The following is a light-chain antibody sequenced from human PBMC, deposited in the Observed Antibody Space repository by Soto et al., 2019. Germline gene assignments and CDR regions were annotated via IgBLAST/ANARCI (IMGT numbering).Light chain of an antibody. J-gene: IGKJ4*01. CDR3: QQYNYCPLT. V-gene: IGKV3D-15*01. CDR1: HSVDSN. CDR2: GGS. Sequence: EIVMTQSPDTLSVSPGDGATLSCRASHSVDSNLAWYQQKPGQTPRLLIYGGSTRPTGIPARFSGSGSGTEFTLTISSLQSEDFAVYYCQQYNYCPLTFGGGTKVEIK.